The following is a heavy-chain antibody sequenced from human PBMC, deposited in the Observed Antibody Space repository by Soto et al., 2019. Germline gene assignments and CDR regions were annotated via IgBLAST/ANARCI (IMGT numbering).Heavy chain of an antibody. CDR2: ISGSGGRI. CDR1: GFTFYRYD. Sequence: EVQLLEYRGGLVQPGGSLRLSCAASGFTFYRYDMFWVRQTPRRGLEWVSFISGSGGRIEYGDFVRGRFTASRDNAEDTLSLQMNTLASDDTGVYYCVRRGSETGWYFDQWGQGTLVVVSS. J-gene: IGHJ4*02. CDR3: VRRGSETGWYFDQ. V-gene: IGHV3-23*02. D-gene: IGHD6-19*01.